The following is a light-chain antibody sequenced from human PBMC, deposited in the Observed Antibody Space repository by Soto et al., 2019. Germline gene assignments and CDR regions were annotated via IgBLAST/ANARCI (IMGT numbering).Light chain of an antibody. CDR1: QSVSSN. CDR2: GVY. V-gene: IGKV3-11*01. J-gene: IGKJ1*01. CDR3: QQHSHGPPWT. Sequence: MVLTQSPGTLSLSTGERATLSCRASQSVSSNLAWYQQKPVQAPRLLIYGVYTRAPGIPARFSGSGSGTDFTLTISSLEPEDFAVYYCQQHSHGPPWTFCQVAKVDVK.